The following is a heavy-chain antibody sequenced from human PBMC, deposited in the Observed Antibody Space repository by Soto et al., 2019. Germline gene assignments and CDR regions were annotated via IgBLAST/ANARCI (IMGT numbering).Heavy chain of an antibody. J-gene: IGHJ3*01. D-gene: IGHD1-1*01. CDR3: ARDGNPLFADDGYDACYG. CDR2: IWYDGSKK. Sequence: GGSLRLSCAASGFTFSSYGMHWVRQAPGKGLEWVADIWYDGSKKYYADSVKGRFTISRDNSKNTLYLQMNSLRAEDTAVYYWARDGNPLFADDGYDACYGWCPGTMVT. V-gene: IGHV3-33*01. CDR1: GFTFSSYG.